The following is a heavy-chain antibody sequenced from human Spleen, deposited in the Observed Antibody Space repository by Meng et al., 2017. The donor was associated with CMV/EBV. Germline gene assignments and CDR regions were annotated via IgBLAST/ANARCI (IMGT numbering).Heavy chain of an antibody. CDR2: VVPNRRET. CDR3: ARGPQVGLWFFDF. J-gene: IGHJ4*02. D-gene: IGHD2-21*01. Sequence: ASVKVSCKAPGYPFSSLDVNWVRQAAGQGPEWMGFVVPNRRETGTAQKFRGRVTMTRDTSFNTAYMDLSRLTSDDTAVYFCARGPQVGLWFFDFWGQGTLVTVSS. V-gene: IGHV1-8*01. CDR1: GYPFSSLD.